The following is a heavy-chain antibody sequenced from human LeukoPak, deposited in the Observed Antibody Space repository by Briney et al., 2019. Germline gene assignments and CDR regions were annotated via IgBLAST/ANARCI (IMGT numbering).Heavy chain of an antibody. CDR2: IYHSGST. V-gene: IGHV4-38-2*01. D-gene: IGHD3-3*01. CDR1: GYSISSEYY. Sequence: SETLSLTCAVSGYSISSEYYWGWIRQPPGKGLEWIGSIYHSGSTYYNPSLKSRVTMPVDTSKNQFSLKLTSVTAAVTAVYYCARQNGFGEEFDYWGQGTLVTVSS. J-gene: IGHJ4*02. CDR3: ARQNGFGEEFDY.